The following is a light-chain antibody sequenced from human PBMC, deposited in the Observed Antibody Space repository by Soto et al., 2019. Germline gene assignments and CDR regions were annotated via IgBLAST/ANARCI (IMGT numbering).Light chain of an antibody. CDR3: QQYDTYPIT. V-gene: IGKV1-5*03. CDR2: QAS. J-gene: IGKJ3*01. CDR1: QSISSW. Sequence: DIQMTQSPSTLSASVGDRVTITCRASQSISSWLARYQQKPGKAPKLLIYQASNLESGVPSRFSGSGSGTEXXXXXXXLXXDDFGTYDCQQYDTYPITFGPGTKVDIK.